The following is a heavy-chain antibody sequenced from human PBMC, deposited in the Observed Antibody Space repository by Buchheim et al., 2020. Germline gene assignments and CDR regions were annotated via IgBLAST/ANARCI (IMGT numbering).Heavy chain of an antibody. Sequence: EVQLVESGGDLVQPGGSLRLSCAASGFSFSAYNMDWVRQAPGKGLEWVAYISSSATIYYADSVKGRFIISRDNARNSLYLQMNSLRDDDTGVYYCTRDPLWSGFWGQGTL. CDR3: TRDPLWSGF. D-gene: IGHD3-3*01. CDR1: GFSFSAYN. V-gene: IGHV3-48*02. J-gene: IGHJ4*02. CDR2: ISSSATI.